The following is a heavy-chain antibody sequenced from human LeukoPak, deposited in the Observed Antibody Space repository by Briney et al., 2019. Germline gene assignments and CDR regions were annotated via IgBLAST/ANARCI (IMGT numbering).Heavy chain of an antibody. J-gene: IGHJ4*02. CDR2: ISGSGDST. CDR3: AKDVQSRWYSSGWLYYFDY. CDR1: GFTFSSYA. Sequence: GGSLRLSCAASGFTFSSYAMSWVRQAPGKGLEWVSAISGSGDSTYYADSVKGRFTISRDNSKNTLYLQMNSLRAEDTAVYYCAKDVQSRWYSSGWLYYFDYWGQGTLVTVSS. D-gene: IGHD6-19*01. V-gene: IGHV3-23*01.